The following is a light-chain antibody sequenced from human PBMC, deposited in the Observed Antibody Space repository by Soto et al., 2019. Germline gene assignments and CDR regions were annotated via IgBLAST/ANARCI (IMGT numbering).Light chain of an antibody. CDR2: RAS. CDR1: QSIDTA. CDR3: QQYGFFLT. Sequence: DVXMTQSPSTLSASVGDTVTITCRASQSIDTALAWYQQKPGKAPNLLIYRASNLESGVPSRFSGSGSGTEFTLAISSLQPDDFATYYCQQYGFFLTFGQGTKLEIK. J-gene: IGKJ2*01. V-gene: IGKV1-5*03.